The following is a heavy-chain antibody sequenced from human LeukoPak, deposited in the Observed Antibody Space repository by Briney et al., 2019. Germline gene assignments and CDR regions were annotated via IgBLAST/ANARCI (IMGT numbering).Heavy chain of an antibody. J-gene: IGHJ4*02. CDR2: ISSSSSYI. V-gene: IGHV3-21*01. Sequence: GGSLRLSCAASGFTFSSYSMNWVRQAPGKGLEWVSSISSSSSYIYYADSVKGRFTISRDNAKNSLYLQMNSLRGEDTAVYYCAREIAAAGRDYWGQGTLVTVSS. D-gene: IGHD6-13*01. CDR1: GFTFSSYS. CDR3: AREIAAAGRDY.